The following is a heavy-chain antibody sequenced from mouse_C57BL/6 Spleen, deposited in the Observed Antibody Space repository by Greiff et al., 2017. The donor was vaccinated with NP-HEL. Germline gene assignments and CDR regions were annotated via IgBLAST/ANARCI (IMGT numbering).Heavy chain of an antibody. D-gene: IGHD1-1*01. CDR1: GYTFTSYW. V-gene: IGHV1-50*01. CDR2: IDPSDSYT. Sequence: QVQLQQPGAELVKPGASVKLSCKASGYTFTSYWMQWVKQRPGQGLEWIGEIDPSDSYTNYNQKFKGKSTLTVDKSSSTAYMQLSSLTSEDSAVYYCAKTTVGGMDYWGQGTSVTVSS. CDR3: AKTTVGGMDY. J-gene: IGHJ4*01.